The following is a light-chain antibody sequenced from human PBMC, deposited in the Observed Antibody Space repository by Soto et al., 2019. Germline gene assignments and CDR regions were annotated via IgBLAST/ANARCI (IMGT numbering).Light chain of an antibody. Sequence: QSALTQPASVSGSPRQSITISCTGTSSDVGGYNYVSWYQQHPGKVPKLMIYDVSNRPSGVSNRFSGSKSGSTASLTISGLQAEDEADYYCSSYTSSSTYVFGTGTKVTVL. CDR1: SSDVGGYNY. CDR3: SSYTSSSTYV. V-gene: IGLV2-14*01. CDR2: DVS. J-gene: IGLJ1*01.